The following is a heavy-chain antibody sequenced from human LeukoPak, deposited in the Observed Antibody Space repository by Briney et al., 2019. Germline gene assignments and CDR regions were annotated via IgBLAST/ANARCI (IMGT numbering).Heavy chain of an antibody. Sequence: GGSLRLSCAASGFTFSSYWMHWARQAPGKGLEWVAFIRYDGSNKYYADSVKGRFTISRDNSKNTLYLQMNSLRAEDTAVYYCAKDDSYGSGPYGMDVWGQGTTVTVSS. CDR1: GFTFSSYW. D-gene: IGHD3-10*01. J-gene: IGHJ6*02. CDR3: AKDDSYGSGPYGMDV. CDR2: IRYDGSNK. V-gene: IGHV3-30*02.